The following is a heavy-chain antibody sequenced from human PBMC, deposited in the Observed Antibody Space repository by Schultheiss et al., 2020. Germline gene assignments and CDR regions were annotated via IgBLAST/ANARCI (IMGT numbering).Heavy chain of an antibody. Sequence: SETLSLTCAVYGGSFSGYYWSWIRQPPGKGLEWIGEIYYSGSTNYNPSLKSRVTISVDTSKNQFSLKLSSVTAADTAVYYCARVVPAASLDYYYYMDVWGKGTTVTVS. V-gene: IGHV4-34*01. D-gene: IGHD2-2*01. CDR2: IYYSGST. J-gene: IGHJ6*03. CDR3: ARVVPAASLDYYYYMDV. CDR1: GGSFSGYY.